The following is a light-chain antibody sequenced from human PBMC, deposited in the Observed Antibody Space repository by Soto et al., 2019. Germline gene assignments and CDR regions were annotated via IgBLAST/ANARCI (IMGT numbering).Light chain of an antibody. J-gene: IGKJ1*01. CDR2: GAS. V-gene: IGKV3-15*01. Sequence: EIVMTQSPATLFLSQGERATLSCRPGRGVSRNLAWYQQKPGQAPRLLIYGASTRATGIPARFSGSGSGTEFTLTISSLQSEDFAVYYCQQYNNWPPWTFGQGTKVEIK. CDR1: RGVSRN. CDR3: QQYNNWPPWT.